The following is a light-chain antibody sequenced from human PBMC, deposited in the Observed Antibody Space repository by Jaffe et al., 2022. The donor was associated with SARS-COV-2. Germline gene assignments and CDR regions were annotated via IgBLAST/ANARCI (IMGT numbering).Light chain of an antibody. V-gene: IGLV3-27*01. Sequence: SYELTQPSSVSVSPGQTARITCSGDILARKYARWFQQKPGQAPVLVIYKDSERPSGIPERVSGSSSGTTVTLTISGAQVEDEADYYCYSAADNNLRVFGGGTKVTVL. CDR2: KDS. CDR3: YSAADNNLRV. J-gene: IGLJ2*01. CDR1: ILARKY.